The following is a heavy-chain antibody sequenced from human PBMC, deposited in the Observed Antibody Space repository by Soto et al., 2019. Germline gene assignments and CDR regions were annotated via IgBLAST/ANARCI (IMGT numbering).Heavy chain of an antibody. Sequence: GGSLRLSCAASGVTFSSYGMHWVRQAPGKGLEWVAVIWYDGSNKYYADSVKGRFTISRDNSKNTLYLQMNSLRAEDTAVYYCAKDFETVTTDYYMDVWGKGTTVTVSS. CDR2: IWYDGSNK. V-gene: IGHV3-33*06. J-gene: IGHJ6*03. D-gene: IGHD4-17*01. CDR1: GVTFSSYG. CDR3: AKDFETVTTDYYMDV.